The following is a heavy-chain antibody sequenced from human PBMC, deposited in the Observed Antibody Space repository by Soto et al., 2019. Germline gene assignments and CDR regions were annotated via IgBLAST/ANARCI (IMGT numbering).Heavy chain of an antibody. D-gene: IGHD2-2*01. CDR3: ARGSSTSPQRY. CDR1: GGSFSGYY. V-gene: IGHV4-34*01. Sequence: SSETLSLTCAVYGGSFSGYYWSWIRQPPGKGLEWIGEINHSGSTNYNPSLKSRVTISVDTSKNQFSLKLSSVTAADTAVYYCARGSSTSPQRYWGQGTLVTVS. J-gene: IGHJ4*02. CDR2: INHSGST.